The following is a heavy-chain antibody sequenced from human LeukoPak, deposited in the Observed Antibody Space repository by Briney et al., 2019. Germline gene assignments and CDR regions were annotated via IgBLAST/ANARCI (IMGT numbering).Heavy chain of an antibody. CDR1: GYTFPSYF. CDR3: ARTAARRFDY. J-gene: IGHJ4*02. V-gene: IGHV1-46*01. CDR2: INPTGGST. Sequence: ASVKVSCKASGYTFPSYFMHWVRQAPGQGLEWVGIINPTGGSTTYAQKFQGRVTMTRDTSTSTVYMELSSLRSDDTAVYYCARTAARRFDYWGQGTLVTVS. D-gene: IGHD6-6*01.